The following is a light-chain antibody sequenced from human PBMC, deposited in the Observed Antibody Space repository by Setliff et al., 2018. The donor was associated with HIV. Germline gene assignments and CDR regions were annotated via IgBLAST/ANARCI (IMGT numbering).Light chain of an antibody. J-gene: IGLJ1*01. Sequence: QSALAQPPSVSGAPGQRVTISCTGSTSNIGAHQGAHWYQQFPGTAPKLLVSGNGDRPSGVPDRFSGSKSGTSASLAISGLQSEDEADYYCAAWDDSLNGLYVFGSGTKVTVL. V-gene: IGLV1-40*01. CDR2: GNG. CDR3: AAWDDSLNGLYV. CDR1: TSNIGAHQG.